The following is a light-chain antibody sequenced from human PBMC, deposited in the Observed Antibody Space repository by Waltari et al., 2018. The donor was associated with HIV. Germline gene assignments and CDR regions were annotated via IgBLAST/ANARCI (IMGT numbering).Light chain of an antibody. CDR3: MQALQTPGT. J-gene: IGKJ5*01. CDR1: QSLLHSNGKNY. V-gene: IGKV2-28*01. Sequence: DIGMTQSALSLPVTTGEPASISCRSSQSLLHSNGKNYLDWYLQKPGPSPQLLIYLGSNWASGVPDRFRGLGSGTDFTLKLSRVEAEDVGVHSCMQALQTPGTFGQGTRLAIK. CDR2: LGS.